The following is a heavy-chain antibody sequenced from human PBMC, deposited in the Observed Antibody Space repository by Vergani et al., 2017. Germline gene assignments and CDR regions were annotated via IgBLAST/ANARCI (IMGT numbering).Heavy chain of an antibody. V-gene: IGHV3-9*01. D-gene: IGHD3/OR15-3a*01. CDR1: GFTFDDYA. CDR2: ISWNSGSI. CDR3: AKDLDDWYFDL. Sequence: EVQLVESGRGLVQPGRSLRLSCAASGFTFDDYAMHWVRQAPGKGLEWVSGISWNSGSIGYADSVKGRFTISRDNAKNSLYLQMNSLRAEDTALYYCAKDLDDWYFDLWGRGTLVTVSS. J-gene: IGHJ2*01.